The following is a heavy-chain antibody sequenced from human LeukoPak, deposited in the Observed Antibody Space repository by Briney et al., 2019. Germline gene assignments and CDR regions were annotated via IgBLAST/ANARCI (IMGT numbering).Heavy chain of an antibody. CDR1: GFTFSNAW. J-gene: IGHJ4*02. V-gene: IGHV3-15*01. Sequence: GGSLRLSCAASGFTFSNAWMSWVRQAPGKGLEWVGRIKSKTDGGTTDYAAPVKGRFTISRDDSKNTLYLQMNRRKTEDTAVYYCTTLSQPPLHTIGNWGQGTLVTVSS. CDR3: TTLSQPPLHTIGN. CDR2: IKSKTDGGTT. D-gene: IGHD1-14*01.